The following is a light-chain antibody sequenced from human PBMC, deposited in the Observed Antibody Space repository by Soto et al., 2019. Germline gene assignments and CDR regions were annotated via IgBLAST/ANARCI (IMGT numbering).Light chain of an antibody. V-gene: IGKV3-20*01. CDR2: GAS. CDR3: QVYGTSPSWT. Sequence: IVLTHSPCTLSCSPLYRATLSCISIQSVISSYLAWYQQKPGQAPGLLIYGASSRATGIPDRFSGSGSGTDFTLTISRLEPEDFAVYFCQVYGTSPSWTFGQGTKVDIK. J-gene: IGKJ1*01. CDR1: QSVISSY.